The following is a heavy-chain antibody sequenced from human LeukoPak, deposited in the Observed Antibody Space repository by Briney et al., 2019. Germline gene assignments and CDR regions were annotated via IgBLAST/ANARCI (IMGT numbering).Heavy chain of an antibody. CDR1: GYSFTNYW. V-gene: IGHV5-51*01. Sequence: GESRKISCKGSGYSFTNYWIGWVRQMPGKGLEWMGIIYPGDSDARYSPSFQGQVTISADKSINTAYLQWSSLKASDTAMYYCARQSRFGEFDYWGQGTLVTVSS. CDR2: IYPGDSDA. J-gene: IGHJ4*02. CDR3: ARQSRFGEFDY. D-gene: IGHD3-10*01.